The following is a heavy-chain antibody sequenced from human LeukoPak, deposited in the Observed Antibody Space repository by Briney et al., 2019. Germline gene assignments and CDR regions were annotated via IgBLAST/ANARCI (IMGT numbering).Heavy chain of an antibody. CDR3: ARIYDFWSGYPANFDY. Sequence: GESLKISCQGSGYSFTSYWIAWVRQMPGKGLEWMGIIYPADSDTRYSPSFQGQVTISADKSISTAYLQWSSLKASDTAMYYCARIYDFWSGYPANFDYWGQGTLVTVSS. CDR1: GYSFTSYW. CDR2: IYPADSDT. V-gene: IGHV5-51*01. D-gene: IGHD3-3*01. J-gene: IGHJ4*02.